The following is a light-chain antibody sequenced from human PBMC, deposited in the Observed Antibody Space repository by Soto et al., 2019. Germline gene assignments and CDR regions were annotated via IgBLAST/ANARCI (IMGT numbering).Light chain of an antibody. CDR2: GAN. J-gene: IGKJ1*01. CDR1: QSISRY. V-gene: IGKV1-39*01. CDR3: QQNYGTPGT. Sequence: DIQLTQSPSSLSASVGDRITITCRSSQSISRYLNCYQQRPGTAPKVLIFGANSLQTGVPSRFSGSGSGTEFTLTISSLQPEDFATYYRQQNYGTPGTFGQGTKVDIK.